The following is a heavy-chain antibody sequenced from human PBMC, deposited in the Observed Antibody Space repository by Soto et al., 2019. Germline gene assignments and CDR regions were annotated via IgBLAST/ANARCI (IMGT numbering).Heavy chain of an antibody. D-gene: IGHD3-16*01. CDR2: ISYDGSDK. CDR3: ARTAGYDYVWGSSGLDP. J-gene: IGHJ5*02. CDR1: GFRFSSYG. V-gene: IGHV3-30*03. Sequence: QVRLVESGGGVVQPGRSLRLSCAASGFRFSSYGMHWVRQAPGKGLEWVTVISYDGSDKYYGDAVKGRFTISRDDSKNTVDLQMNSLREEDTAVYYCARTAGYDYVWGSSGLDPWGQGTLVTVSS.